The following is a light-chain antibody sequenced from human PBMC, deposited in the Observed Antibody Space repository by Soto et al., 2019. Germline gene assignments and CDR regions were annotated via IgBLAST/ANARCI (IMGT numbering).Light chain of an antibody. CDR1: SSDIGSFSY. Sequence: QSALTQPASVSGSPGQSITMTCTGTSSDIGSFSYVSWYQQHPGRAPKLMIYDGSKRPSGVSDRFSGSKSGNTASLTISGLQAEDEADYYCSSSTTTGTLYVFGSGTKVTVL. J-gene: IGLJ1*01. V-gene: IGLV2-14*03. CDR3: SSSTTTGTLYV. CDR2: DGS.